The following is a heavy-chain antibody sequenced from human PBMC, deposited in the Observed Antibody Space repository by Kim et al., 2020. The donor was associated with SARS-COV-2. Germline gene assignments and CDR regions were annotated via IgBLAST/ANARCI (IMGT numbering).Heavy chain of an antibody. CDR3: TTFCGGYCSIGI. Sequence: GWSLRLSCVVSGLTFGDFAMSWIRQAPGKGLEWVGYISTKTYSGPTEYAASVNGRFTISRADSKSIASLHMNSLKIDDTAVYYCTTFCGGYCSIGISGQG. CDR2: ISTKTYSGPT. CDR1: GLTFGDFA. D-gene: IGHD2-21*02. V-gene: IGHV3-49*03. J-gene: IGHJ3*02.